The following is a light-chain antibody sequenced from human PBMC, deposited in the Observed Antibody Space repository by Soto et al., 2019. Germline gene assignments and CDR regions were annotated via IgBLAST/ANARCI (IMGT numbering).Light chain of an antibody. V-gene: IGLV2-14*01. CDR1: SSDVGGYNY. Sequence: QSALTQPASVSGSPGQSITVSCTGTSSDVGGYNYVSWYQHHPGKAPKLMIFEVNNRPSGVSDRFSGSKSGNTASLTISGLQAEDEADYYCSSYTSTSSPVLFGGGTKLTVL. CDR3: SSYTSTSSPVL. J-gene: IGLJ2*01. CDR2: EVN.